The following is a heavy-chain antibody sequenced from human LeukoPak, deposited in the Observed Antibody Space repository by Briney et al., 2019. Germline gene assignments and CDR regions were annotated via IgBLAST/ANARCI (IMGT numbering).Heavy chain of an antibody. CDR1: EFTFSRYW. J-gene: IGHJ5*02. Sequence: PGESLRLSCAASEFTFSRYWMHWVCQAPGKGLVWVSRVSPDGLTTKYADSVKGRFTISRDNAKNTLYLQMNSLRDEDTAMYYCSRERDSNWFDPWGQGTLVTVSS. CDR2: VSPDGLTT. V-gene: IGHV3-74*03. CDR3: SRERDSNWFDP.